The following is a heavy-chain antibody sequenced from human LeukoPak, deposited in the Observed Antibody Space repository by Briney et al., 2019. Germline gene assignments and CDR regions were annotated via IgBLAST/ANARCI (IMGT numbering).Heavy chain of an antibody. Sequence: SETLSLTCTVSGGSISSYYWSWIRQPPGKGLEWIGYIYYSGSTNYNPSLKSRVTISVDTSKNQFSLKLSSVTAADTAVYYCARDLRSITMIAGAFDIWGQGTMATVSS. J-gene: IGHJ3*02. CDR2: IYYSGST. CDR1: GGSISSYY. D-gene: IGHD3-22*01. CDR3: ARDLRSITMIAGAFDI. V-gene: IGHV4-59*01.